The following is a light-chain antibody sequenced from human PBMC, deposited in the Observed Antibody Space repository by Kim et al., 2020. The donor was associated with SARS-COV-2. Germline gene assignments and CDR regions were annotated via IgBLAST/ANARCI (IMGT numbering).Light chain of an antibody. CDR3: QSYDSSNVV. Sequence: GKTVPTSCTRSRGSIARNYVQWYQQRPGSAPTTVIYEDNQRTSGVPDRFSGSIDSSSNSASLTISGLKTEDEADYYCQSYDSSNVVFGGGTQLTVL. CDR1: RGSIARNY. V-gene: IGLV6-57*03. J-gene: IGLJ2*01. CDR2: EDN.